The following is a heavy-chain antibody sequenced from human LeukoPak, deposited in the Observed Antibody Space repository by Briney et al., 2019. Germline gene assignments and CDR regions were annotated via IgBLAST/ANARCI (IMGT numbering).Heavy chain of an antibody. CDR2: IYYSGST. CDR3: ARHRATTFGVVSWFDP. Sequence: PSETLSLTCTVSGGSISSYYWSWTRQPPGKGLEWIGYIYYSGSTNYNPSLKSRVTISVDTSKNQFSLKLSSVTAADTAVYYCARHRATTFGVVSWFDPWGQGTLVTVSS. V-gene: IGHV4-59*08. D-gene: IGHD3-3*01. J-gene: IGHJ5*02. CDR1: GGSISSYY.